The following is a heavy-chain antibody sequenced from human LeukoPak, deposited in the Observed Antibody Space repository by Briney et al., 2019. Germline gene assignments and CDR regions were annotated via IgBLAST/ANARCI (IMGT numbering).Heavy chain of an antibody. CDR3: ARDGPTAAPFDY. D-gene: IGHD2-2*01. CDR2: INPSGGST. J-gene: IGHJ4*02. CDR1: GYRXTSYD. Sequence: ASVTVSCKASGYRXTSYDMHWVRQAPGQGLEWMGIINPSGGSTSYAQRFQGRVAMTRDTSTTTVYMEVNSLTSEDTAVYFCARDGPTAAPFDYWGQGTLVTVSS. V-gene: IGHV1-46*01.